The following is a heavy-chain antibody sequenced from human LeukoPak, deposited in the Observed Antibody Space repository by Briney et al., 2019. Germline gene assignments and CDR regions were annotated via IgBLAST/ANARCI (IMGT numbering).Heavy chain of an antibody. CDR1: GFTFSSYA. D-gene: IGHD3-22*01. J-gene: IGHJ4*02. CDR3: AKDFHYYDSSGYYYGLFDY. V-gene: IGHV3-23*01. Sequence: GGSLRLSCAASGFTFSSYAMSWVRQAPGKGLEWVSAISGSGGSTYYADCVKGRFTISRDNSKNTLSLQMNSLRAEDTAVYYCAKDFHYYDSSGYYYGLFDYWGQGTLVTVSS. CDR2: ISGSGGST.